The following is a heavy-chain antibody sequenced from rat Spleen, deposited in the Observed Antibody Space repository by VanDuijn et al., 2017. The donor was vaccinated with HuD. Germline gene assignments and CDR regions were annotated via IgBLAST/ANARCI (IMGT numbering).Heavy chain of an antibody. CDR1: GFTFSDYT. V-gene: IGHV5-17*01. D-gene: IGHD2-5*01. J-gene: IGHJ1*01. Sequence: EVQLVESGGGLVQPGRSLKLSCSASGFTFSDYTMAWVRQAPKKGLEWVAAIVDDGRSTFYRDSVKGRFTISRDNGKNTLYLEMDSLGSEDMATYYCVRQGYLRDWYFDFWGPGTMVTVSS. CDR2: IVDDGRST. CDR3: VRQGYLRDWYFDF.